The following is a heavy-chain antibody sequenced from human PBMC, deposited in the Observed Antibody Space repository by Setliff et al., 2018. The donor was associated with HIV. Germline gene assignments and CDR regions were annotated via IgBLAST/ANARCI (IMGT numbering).Heavy chain of an antibody. Sequence: SETLSLTCTVSGGAISSRSYYWGWIRQPPAKGLEWIGSIYYSGSTYYNPSLKSRVTFSLDTSKNQFSLKLTSVTAADTAVYYCARVVGLSALDYWGQGTLVTVSS. CDR2: IYYSGST. CDR1: GGAISSRSYY. J-gene: IGHJ4*02. CDR3: ARVVGLSALDY. V-gene: IGHV4-39*07. D-gene: IGHD2-21*01.